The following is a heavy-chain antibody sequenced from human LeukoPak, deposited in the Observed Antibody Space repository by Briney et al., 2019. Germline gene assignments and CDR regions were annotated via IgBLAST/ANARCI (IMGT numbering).Heavy chain of an antibody. V-gene: IGHV4-61*02. J-gene: IGHJ4*02. CDR1: GGSISSGSYY. Sequence: SETLSLTCTVSGGSISSGSYYWSWVRQPAGKGLEWIGRIYTSGSTNSNPSLKSRVTISVDTSKTQFSLKLSSVTAADTAVYYCARDDSSGWYGGLDYWGQGTLVTVSS. CDR3: ARDDSSGWYGGLDY. D-gene: IGHD6-19*01. CDR2: IYTSGST.